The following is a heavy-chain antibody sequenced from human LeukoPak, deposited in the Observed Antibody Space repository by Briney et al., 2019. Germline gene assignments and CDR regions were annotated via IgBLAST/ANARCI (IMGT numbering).Heavy chain of an antibody. V-gene: IGHV3-23*01. CDR1: GFTFSSYA. CDR3: AKDTSIGKCCTNGVCSPFDY. Sequence: PGGSLRLSCVASGFTFSSYAMSWVRQAPGQGLEWVSVISDSGDYTSYADSVRGRFTISRDNSRNTLYLQMISLRPEDTAVYYCAKDTSIGKCCTNGVCSPFDYWGQGTLVTVSS. J-gene: IGHJ4*02. D-gene: IGHD2-8*01. CDR2: ISDSGDYT.